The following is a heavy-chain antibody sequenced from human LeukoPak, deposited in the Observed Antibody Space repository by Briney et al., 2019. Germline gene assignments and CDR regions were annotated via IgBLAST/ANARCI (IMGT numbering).Heavy chain of an antibody. CDR3: ARYGSGSYYYYMDV. CDR1: GGSISSGGYS. Sequence: SETLSLTCTVSGGSISSGGYSWNWIRQPPGKGLEWIGYIYYSGSTNYNPSLKSRVTMSVDTSKNQFFLKLSSVTAADTAVYYCARYGSGSYYYYMDVWGKGTTVTASS. CDR2: IYYSGST. D-gene: IGHD3-10*01. J-gene: IGHJ6*03. V-gene: IGHV4-61*08.